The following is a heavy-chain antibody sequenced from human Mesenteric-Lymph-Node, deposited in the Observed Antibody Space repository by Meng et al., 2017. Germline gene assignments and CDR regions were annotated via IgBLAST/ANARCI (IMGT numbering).Heavy chain of an antibody. D-gene: IGHD3-22*01. Sequence: GESLKISCAASGFTVSTSYMTWVRQAPGKGLEWISLLYSGSNTYYADSVKGRFTISRDNSKNTLYLEMNSMGAEDTPVYYCARDVGRDSGYYVDYWGRGTLVTVSS. CDR1: GFTVSTSY. V-gene: IGHV3-53*05. CDR2: LYSGSNT. J-gene: IGHJ4*02. CDR3: ARDVGRDSGYYVDY.